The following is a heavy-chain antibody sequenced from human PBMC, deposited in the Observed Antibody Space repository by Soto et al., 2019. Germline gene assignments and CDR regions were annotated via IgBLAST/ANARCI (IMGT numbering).Heavy chain of an antibody. Sequence: SETLSLTCTVSGASLSSISYYWGWIRQPPGKGLQWVGSIFFTGNIYYNPSLKSRVTISVDTSRNQFSLMVNSVTAADTAVYYFASRQCSGGSCYTPGFDSWGPGAMLTVYS. D-gene: IGHD2-15*01. CDR1: GASLSSISYY. CDR3: ASRQCSGGSCYTPGFDS. J-gene: IGHJ5*01. CDR2: IFFTGNI. V-gene: IGHV4-39*01.